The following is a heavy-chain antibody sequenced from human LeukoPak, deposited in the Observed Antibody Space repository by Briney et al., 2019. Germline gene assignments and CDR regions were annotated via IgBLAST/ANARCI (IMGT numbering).Heavy chain of an antibody. Sequence: TSETLSLTCTVSGGSINSYYWSWIRQPPGKGLEWVGYTYYSGSTNYKPSLKRRVTISVDTSKNQFSLKVSSVTAADTAVYYCASSRSSSGWSLIDYWGQGALVTVSS. CDR3: ASSRSSSGWSLIDY. D-gene: IGHD6-19*01. J-gene: IGHJ4*02. CDR1: GGSINSYY. CDR2: TYYSGST. V-gene: IGHV4-59*01.